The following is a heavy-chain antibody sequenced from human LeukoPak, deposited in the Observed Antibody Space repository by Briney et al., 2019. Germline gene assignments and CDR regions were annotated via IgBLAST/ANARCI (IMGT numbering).Heavy chain of an antibody. CDR3: ARHGGSGWSGRIYNWFDP. V-gene: IGHV4-34*01. D-gene: IGHD6-19*01. Sequence: SETLSLTCAVYGGSFNGYYWTWIRQPPGKGLEWIGEINHSGSTDYNPSLKSRVTISVDTSKNQFSLKLSSVTAADTAVYYCARHGGSGWSGRIYNWFDPWGQGTLVTVSS. CDR1: GGSFNGYY. CDR2: INHSGST. J-gene: IGHJ5*02.